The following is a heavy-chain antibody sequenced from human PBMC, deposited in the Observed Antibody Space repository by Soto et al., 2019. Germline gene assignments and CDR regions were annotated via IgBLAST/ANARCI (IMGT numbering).Heavy chain of an antibody. CDR2: INPNSGGT. CDR3: ARESRYCSGGSCYFLPGIDY. CDR1: GYTFTGYY. D-gene: IGHD2-15*01. V-gene: IGHV1-2*02. Sequence: EASVKVSCKASGYTFTGYYMHWVRQAPGQGLEWMGWINPNSGGTNYAQKFQGRVTITADESTSTAYMELSSLRSEDTAVYYCARESRYCSGGSCYFLPGIDYWGQGTLVTVSS. J-gene: IGHJ4*02.